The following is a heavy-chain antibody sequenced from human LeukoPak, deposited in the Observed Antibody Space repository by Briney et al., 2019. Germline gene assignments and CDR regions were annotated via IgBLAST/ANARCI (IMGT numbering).Heavy chain of an antibody. Sequence: APVNVSCTPSGYTFSSYGISWLRQAPGQRLEWFVWINAYNGNTIYAQKIQDRVTMTTDTSTSTAYMELRSLRSDDTAVYYCARVGGQLLDWFDPWGQGTLVTVSS. J-gene: IGHJ5*02. CDR1: GYTFSSYG. CDR2: INAYNGNT. V-gene: IGHV1-18*01. D-gene: IGHD6-6*01. CDR3: ARVGGQLLDWFDP.